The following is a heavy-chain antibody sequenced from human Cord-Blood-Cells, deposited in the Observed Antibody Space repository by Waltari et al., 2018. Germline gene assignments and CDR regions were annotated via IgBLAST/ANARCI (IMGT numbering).Heavy chain of an antibody. V-gene: IGHV4-34*01. CDR1: GGSFRGYH. Sequence: QVQLQQWGAGLLKPSETLSLTCAVYGGSFRGYHWSWIRQPPGKGLEWIGEINHSGSTNYNPSLKSRVTISVDTSKNQFSLKLSSVTAADTAVYYCARGRSGYYYPDYWGQGTLVTVSS. J-gene: IGHJ4*02. CDR2: INHSGST. CDR3: ARGRSGYYYPDY. D-gene: IGHD3-3*01.